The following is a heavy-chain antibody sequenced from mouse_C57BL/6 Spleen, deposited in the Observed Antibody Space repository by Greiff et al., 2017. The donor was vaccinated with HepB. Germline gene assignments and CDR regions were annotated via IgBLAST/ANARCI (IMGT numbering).Heavy chain of an antibody. D-gene: IGHD1-1*01. V-gene: IGHV1-61*01. CDR2: IYPSDSET. J-gene: IGHJ2*01. CDR1: GYTFTSYW. Sequence: QVQLQQPGAELVRPGSSVKLSCKASGYTFTSYWMDWVKQRPGQGLEWIGNIYPSDSETHYNQKFKDKATLTVEKSSSTAYMQLSSLTSEDSAVYYCARGPYYNGSCDYWGQGTTLTVSS. CDR3: ARGPYYNGSCDY.